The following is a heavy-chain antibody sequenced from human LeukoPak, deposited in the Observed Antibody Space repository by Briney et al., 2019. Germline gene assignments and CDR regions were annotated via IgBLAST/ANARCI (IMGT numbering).Heavy chain of an antibody. D-gene: IGHD3-16*01. CDR1: GFTFSSYG. CDR2: IWYDGSNK. V-gene: IGHV3-33*01. J-gene: IGHJ3*02. CDR3: ASSRGGAAFDI. Sequence: PGGSLRLSCAASGFTFSSYGMDWVRQAPSKGLEWVAVIWYDGSNKYYADSVKGRFTISRDNSKNTLYLQMNSLRAEDTAVYYCASSRGGAAFDIWGQGTMVTVSS.